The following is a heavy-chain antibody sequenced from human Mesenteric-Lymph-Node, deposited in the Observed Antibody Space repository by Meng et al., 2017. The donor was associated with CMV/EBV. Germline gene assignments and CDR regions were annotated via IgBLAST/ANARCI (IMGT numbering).Heavy chain of an antibody. CDR3: ARSDYYDSSGYYFDY. CDR2: IYYSGST. Sequence: GSLRLSCTVSGGSISSSSYYWGWIRQPPGKGLEWIGSIYYSGSTYYNPSLKSRVTISVDTSKNQFSLKLSSVTAADTVVYYCARSDYYDSSGYYFDYWGQGTLVTVSS. D-gene: IGHD3-22*01. J-gene: IGHJ4*02. V-gene: IGHV4-39*07. CDR1: GGSISSSSYY.